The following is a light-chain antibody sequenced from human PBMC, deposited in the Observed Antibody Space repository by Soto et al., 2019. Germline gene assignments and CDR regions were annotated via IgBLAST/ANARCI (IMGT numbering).Light chain of an antibody. CDR1: NSDVGGYNY. CDR3: SSYAGSNNLV. CDR2: EVN. Sequence: QSVLTQPPSASGSPGQSVTISCTGTNSDVGGYNYVSWYQQHPGKAPKLMIYEVNKRPSGVPDRFSGSKSGTTASLTVSGLQAEDEADYYCSSYAGSNNLVFGGGTKVTVL. J-gene: IGLJ2*01. V-gene: IGLV2-8*01.